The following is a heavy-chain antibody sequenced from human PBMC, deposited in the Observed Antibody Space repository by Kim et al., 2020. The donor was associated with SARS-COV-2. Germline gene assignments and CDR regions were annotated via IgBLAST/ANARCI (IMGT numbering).Heavy chain of an antibody. CDR1: GGSISSGSYY. CDR3: ARDRGDIAVAGNNPLRLGMDV. Sequence: SETLSLTCTVSGGSISSGSYYWSWIRQPAGKGLEWIGRIYTSGSTNYNPSLKSRVTISVDTSKNQFSLKLSSVTAADTAVYYCARDRGDIAVAGNNPLRLGMDVWGQGTTVTVSS. D-gene: IGHD6-19*01. J-gene: IGHJ6*02. CDR2: IYTSGST. V-gene: IGHV4-61*02.